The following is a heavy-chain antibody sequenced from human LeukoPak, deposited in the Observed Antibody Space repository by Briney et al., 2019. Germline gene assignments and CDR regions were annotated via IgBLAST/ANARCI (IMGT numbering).Heavy chain of an antibody. Sequence: ASVKVSCKVSGGTLRDSAITWVRQAPGQGLEWMGGINPTFGRANYAQRFQGRVMITADMSTNIVYLELNGLRSEDTAVYYCARDGDAIVVGPSGSHRHSKGLDVWGKGTTVTVSS. D-gene: IGHD2-2*01. CDR1: GGTLRDSA. CDR3: ARDGDAIVVGPSGSHRHSKGLDV. J-gene: IGHJ6*04. CDR2: INPTFGRA. V-gene: IGHV1-69*06.